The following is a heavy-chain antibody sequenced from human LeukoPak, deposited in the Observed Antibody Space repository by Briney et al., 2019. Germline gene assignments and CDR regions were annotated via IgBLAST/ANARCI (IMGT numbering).Heavy chain of an antibody. CDR3: ASTIATRYFDY. CDR2: IKEDGSEK. J-gene: IGHJ4*02. V-gene: IGHV3-7*03. Sequence: GGSLRLSCVASGFTFSNYWTSWVRQAPGKGLEWVANIKEDGSEKYYVDSVKGRFTISRDNAKNSLCLQMNSLRAEDTAVYYCASTIATRYFDYWGQGTLVTVSS. D-gene: IGHD6-6*01. CDR1: GFTFSNYW.